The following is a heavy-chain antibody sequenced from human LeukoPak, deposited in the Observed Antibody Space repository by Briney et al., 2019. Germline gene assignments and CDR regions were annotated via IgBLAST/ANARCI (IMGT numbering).Heavy chain of an antibody. CDR1: GGSISSGGYY. CDR3: ARRLYCSSTSCQGNWFDP. V-gene: IGHV4-61*08. CDR2: IYYSGST. Sequence: PSETLSLTCTVSGGSISSGGYYWSWIRQPPGKGLEWIGYIYYSGSTNYNPSLKSRVTISVDTSKNQFSLKLSSVTAADTAVYYCARRLYCSSTSCQGNWFDPWGQGTLVTVSS. J-gene: IGHJ5*02. D-gene: IGHD2-2*01.